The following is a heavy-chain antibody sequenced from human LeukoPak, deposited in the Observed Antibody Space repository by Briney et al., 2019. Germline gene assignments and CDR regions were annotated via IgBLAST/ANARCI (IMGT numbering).Heavy chain of an antibody. CDR2: ISFAGTNK. V-gene: IGHV3-30*18. CDR1: GFTFSSYD. CDR3: VKVLQRAPIYGLDV. Sequence: GGSLRLSCAASGFTFSSYDMHWVRQAPGKGLEWVAVISFAGTNKYYADSVRGRFTISRDNSKNTLFLQMNSLRVEDSAVYYCVKVLQRAPIYGLDVWGQGTTVTVFS. J-gene: IGHJ6*02.